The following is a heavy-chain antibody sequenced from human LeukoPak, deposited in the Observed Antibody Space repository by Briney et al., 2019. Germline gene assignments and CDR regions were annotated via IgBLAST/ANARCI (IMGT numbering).Heavy chain of an antibody. CDR1: GGSISSFY. CDR2: VFYTGDT. J-gene: IGHJ4*02. CDR3: ARHPFASPFDH. D-gene: IGHD2-21*01. V-gene: IGHV4-59*08. Sequence: SETLSLTCAVSGGSISSFYWSWIRQPPGKGLEWIGYVFYTGDTNSNPSLKSRVTMSLDTSKNQLSLRLTSVTAADTAVYYCARHPFASPFDHWGRGTLVTVSS.